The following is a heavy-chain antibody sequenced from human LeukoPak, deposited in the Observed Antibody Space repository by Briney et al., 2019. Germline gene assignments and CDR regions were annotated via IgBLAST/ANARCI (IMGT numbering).Heavy chain of an antibody. CDR1: GFTFSSYW. Sequence: GGSLRLSCAASGFTFSSYWMGWVRQAPGKGLEWVANIKQDGSEKYYVDSVKGRFTISRDNAKNSLYLRMNSLRAEDTAVYYCARGRRRYSGYDGNYYMDVWGKGTTVTVSS. J-gene: IGHJ6*03. D-gene: IGHD5-12*01. CDR2: IKQDGSEK. CDR3: ARGRRRYSGYDGNYYMDV. V-gene: IGHV3-7*01.